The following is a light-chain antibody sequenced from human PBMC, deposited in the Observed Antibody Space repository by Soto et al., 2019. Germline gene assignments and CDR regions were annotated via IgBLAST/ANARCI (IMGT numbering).Light chain of an antibody. V-gene: IGKV3D-20*02. CDR1: QTVSSA. Sequence: DIVSTLYPGTLSLSPGARAALSCMAIQTVSSARLAWFQQKPGQAPRLLIFGASTRASGVPARFSGSGSGTEFTLTINNLEPEDSAVYYCQQRNVWPPITFGQGTRLEIK. CDR3: QQRNVWPPIT. CDR2: GAS. J-gene: IGKJ5*01.